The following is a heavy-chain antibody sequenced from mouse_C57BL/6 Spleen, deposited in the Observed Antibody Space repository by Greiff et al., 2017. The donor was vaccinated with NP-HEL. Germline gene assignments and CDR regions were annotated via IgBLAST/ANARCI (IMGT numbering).Heavy chain of an antibody. CDR3: ARKGTTVVAKGAMDY. J-gene: IGHJ4*01. Sequence: VQLQESGAELARPGASVKLSCKASGYTFTSYGISWVKQRTGQGLEWIGEIYPRSGNTYYNEKFKGKATLTADKSSSTAYMQLRSLTSEDSAVYFCARKGTTVVAKGAMDYWGQGPSVTVSS. V-gene: IGHV1-81*01. D-gene: IGHD1-1*01. CDR2: IYPRSGNT. CDR1: GYTFTSYG.